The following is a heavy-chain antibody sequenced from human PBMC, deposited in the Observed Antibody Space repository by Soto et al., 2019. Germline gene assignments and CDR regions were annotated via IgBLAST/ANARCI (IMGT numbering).Heavy chain of an antibody. CDR2: ISSNGHST. CDR1: GFTFSNYA. Sequence: EVQLVESGGGLVQPGGSLRLSCAASGFTFSNYAMHWVRQAPGKGLEYVSTISSNGHSTDYANSVKGRFTISRDNSMNTLYLQMGSLRAVDMPVYHCARCSSGYHFDYWGQGTLDTVSS. J-gene: IGHJ4*02. V-gene: IGHV3-64*01. D-gene: IGHD5-12*01. CDR3: ARCSSGYHFDY.